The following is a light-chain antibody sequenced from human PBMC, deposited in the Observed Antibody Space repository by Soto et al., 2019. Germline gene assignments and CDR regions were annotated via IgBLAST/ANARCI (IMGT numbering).Light chain of an antibody. J-gene: IGKJ5*01. CDR1: QDINNY. CDR3: QQYESLPLT. CDR2: GAS. V-gene: IGKV1-33*01. Sequence: DVQLTQSPSSLSASVGDRVTVICQASQDINNYLNWYQQKPGKAPKVLIYGASNLKTGVPSRFSGSGSGTGFTFTISSLQPEDFATYYCQQYESLPLTFGQGTRLEI.